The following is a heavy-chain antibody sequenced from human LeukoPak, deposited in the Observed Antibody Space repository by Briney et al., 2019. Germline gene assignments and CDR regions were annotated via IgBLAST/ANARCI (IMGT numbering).Heavy chain of an antibody. D-gene: IGHD1-26*01. V-gene: IGHV3-48*02. CDR3: ARDMWAPKWYFDL. CDR1: GFTFSSYS. Sequence: GGSLRLSCVASGFTFSSYSMNWVRQPPGTGPEWVSYISSDDTTIYYADSVKGRFTISRDNAKNSLYLQMNSLRDEDTAVYYCARDMWAPKWYFDLWGRGTLVTVSS. CDR2: ISSDDTTI. J-gene: IGHJ2*01.